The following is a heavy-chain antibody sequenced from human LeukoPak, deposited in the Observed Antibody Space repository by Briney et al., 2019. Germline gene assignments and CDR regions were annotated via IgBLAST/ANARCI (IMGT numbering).Heavy chain of an antibody. J-gene: IGHJ4*02. CDR1: GFTFTTYS. CDR3: AGGHTAVTRHVDF. D-gene: IGHD4-17*01. CDR2: ISSGSGAT. V-gene: IGHV3-21*01. Sequence: GGSLRLSCEASGFTFTTYSMSWVRQAPGKGLEWVSIISSGSGATFSADALKGRFTISRDDAKNLLYLDMNSLRAEDTAVYYCAGGHTAVTRHVDFWGEGNLVTVSS.